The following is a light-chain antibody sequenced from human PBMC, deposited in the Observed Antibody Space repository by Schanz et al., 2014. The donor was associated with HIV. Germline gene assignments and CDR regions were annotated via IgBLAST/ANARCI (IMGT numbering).Light chain of an antibody. CDR2: GAS. V-gene: IGKV3-20*01. CDR3: QQYNNWPLYT. J-gene: IGKJ2*01. CDR1: QSISRNY. Sequence: EIVLTQSPGSLSLSPGGRATLSCGASQSISRNYLAWFQQKPGQAPRLLIFGASIRTTGIPDRFSGSGSGTDFTLTISSLQSEDFAVYYCQQYNNWPLYTFGQGTKLEIK.